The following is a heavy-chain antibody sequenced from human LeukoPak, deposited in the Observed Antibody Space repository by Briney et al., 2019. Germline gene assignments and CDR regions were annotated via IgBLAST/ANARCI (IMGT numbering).Heavy chain of an antibody. CDR3: AKDGAWLRFDD. Sequence: GGSLRLSCAASGLIFSKYWMTWVRQAPGQGLEWVSGISPGGPTYYADSVKGRFTISRDDYKSTVYLQMKNLRAEDTAVYYCAKDGAWLRFDDWGQGILVTVSS. J-gene: IGHJ4*02. CDR1: GLIFSKYW. D-gene: IGHD5-12*01. CDR2: ISPGGPT. V-gene: IGHV3-23*01.